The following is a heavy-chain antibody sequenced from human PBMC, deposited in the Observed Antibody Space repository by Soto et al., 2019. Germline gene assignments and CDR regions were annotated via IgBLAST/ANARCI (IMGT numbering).Heavy chain of an antibody. Sequence: QLQLQESGPGLVKPSETLSLTCTVSGGSISSSSYYWGWIRQPPGKGLEWIGSIYYSGSTYYNPSLKSRVTISVDTSKNQFSLKLSSETAADTAVYYCARHFGAGVTDNWFDPWGQGTLVTVSS. CDR2: IYYSGST. J-gene: IGHJ5*02. V-gene: IGHV4-39*01. CDR1: GGSISSSSYY. D-gene: IGHD3-16*01. CDR3: ARHFGAGVTDNWFDP.